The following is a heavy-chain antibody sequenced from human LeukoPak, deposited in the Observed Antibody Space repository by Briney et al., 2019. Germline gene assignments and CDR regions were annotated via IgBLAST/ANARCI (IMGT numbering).Heavy chain of an antibody. J-gene: IGHJ5*02. D-gene: IGHD2-2*01. CDR1: GGSFSGYY. CDR3: ARSQVVPAARFDP. V-gene: IGHV4-34*01. Sequence: SETLSLTCAVYGGSFSGYYWSWIRQSPGKGLEWIGEINHSGSTNYNPSLKSRVTISVDTSKNQFSLKLSSVTAADTAVYYCARSQVVPAARFDPWGQGTLVTVSS. CDR2: INHSGST.